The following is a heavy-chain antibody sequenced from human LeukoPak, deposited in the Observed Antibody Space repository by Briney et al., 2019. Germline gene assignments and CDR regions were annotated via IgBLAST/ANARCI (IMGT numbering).Heavy chain of an antibody. J-gene: IGHJ4*02. CDR1: GGSFSGYY. Sequence: SETLSLTCAVYGGSFSGYYWSWIRQPPGKGLEWIGEINHSGSTNYNPSLKSRVTISVDTSKNQFSLKLSSVTAADTAVYYCARDRLPRVGAGYWGQGTLVTVSS. V-gene: IGHV4-34*01. CDR3: ARDRLPRVGAGY. CDR2: INHSGST. D-gene: IGHD1-26*01.